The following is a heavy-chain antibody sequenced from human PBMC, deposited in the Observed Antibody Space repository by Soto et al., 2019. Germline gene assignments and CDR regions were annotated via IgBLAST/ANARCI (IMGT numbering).Heavy chain of an antibody. CDR3: ARIFPYYDFWSGYYTYQKNNWFDP. V-gene: IGHV4-59*08. CDR1: GGSISSYY. Sequence: PSETLSLTCTVSGGSISSYYWSWIRQPPGKGLEWIGYIYYSGSTNYNPSLKSRVTISVDTSKNQFSLKLSSVTAADTAVYYCARIFPYYDFWSGYYTYQKNNWFDPWGQGTHGHRLL. D-gene: IGHD3-3*01. CDR2: IYYSGST. J-gene: IGHJ5*02.